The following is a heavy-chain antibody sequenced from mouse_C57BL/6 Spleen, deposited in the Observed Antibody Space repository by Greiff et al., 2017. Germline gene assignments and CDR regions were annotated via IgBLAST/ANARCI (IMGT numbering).Heavy chain of an antibody. CDR1: GFTFSDYY. CDR2: INYDGSST. J-gene: IGHJ4*01. D-gene: IGHD2-5*01. V-gene: IGHV5-16*01. Sequence: EVKLVESEGGLVQPGSSMKLSCTASGFTFSDYYMAWVRQVPEKGLEWVANINYDGSSTYYLDSLKSRFIISRDNAKNILYLQMSSLKSEDTATYYCARGDYSNYGEAMDYWGQGTSVTVSS. CDR3: ARGDYSNYGEAMDY.